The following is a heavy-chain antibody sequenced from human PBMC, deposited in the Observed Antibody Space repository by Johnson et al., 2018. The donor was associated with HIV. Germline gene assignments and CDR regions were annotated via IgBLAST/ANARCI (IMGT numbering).Heavy chain of an antibody. CDR3: ARDKDSSGYYYNDAFDI. D-gene: IGHD3-22*01. J-gene: IGHJ3*02. CDR2: IKQDGSEK. Sequence: EVQLVESGGGLVQPGGSLRLSCAASGFTFSSYWMSWVRQAPGKGLEWVANIKQDGSEKHYVDSVKGRFISSRDNDKNSLYLQMTSLRAEDTAVYYCARDKDSSGYYYNDAFDIWGQGTMVTVSS. V-gene: IGHV3-7*01. CDR1: GFTFSSYW.